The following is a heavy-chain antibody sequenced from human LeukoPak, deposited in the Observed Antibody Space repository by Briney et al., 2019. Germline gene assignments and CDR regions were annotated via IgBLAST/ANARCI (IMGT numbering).Heavy chain of an antibody. CDR2: ISGSGSTI. Sequence: GGSLRLSCAASGFTFSDYYMNWIRQAPGKGLEWVSHISGSGSTIYYADSVKGRFTISRDNGKDSLYLQMNSLRDEDTAVYYCARDITYLGAFDIWGQGTMVTVSS. CDR1: GFTFSDYY. D-gene: IGHD3-16*01. J-gene: IGHJ3*02. V-gene: IGHV3-11*04. CDR3: ARDITYLGAFDI.